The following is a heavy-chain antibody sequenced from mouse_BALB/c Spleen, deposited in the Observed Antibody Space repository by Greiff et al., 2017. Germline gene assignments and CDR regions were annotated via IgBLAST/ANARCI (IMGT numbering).Heavy chain of an antibody. D-gene: IGHD1-2*01. CDR2: INPSSGYT. J-gene: IGHJ2*01. Sequence: VQLQQSGAELARPGASVKMSCKASGYTFTSYTMHWVKQRPGQGLEWIGYINPSSGYTNYNQKFKDKATLTADKSSSTAYMQLSSLTSEDSAVYYCARGLLRLGPFDYWGQGTTLTVSS. V-gene: IGHV1-4*01. CDR1: GYTFTSYT. CDR3: ARGLLRLGPFDY.